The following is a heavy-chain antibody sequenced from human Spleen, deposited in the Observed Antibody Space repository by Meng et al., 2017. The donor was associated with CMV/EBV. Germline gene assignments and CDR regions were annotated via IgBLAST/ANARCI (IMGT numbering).Heavy chain of an antibody. V-gene: IGHV3-21*04. D-gene: IGHD3-3*01. CDR1: GFTFSSYS. CDR2: ISSSSSYI. CDR3: AKVSARGDYYDFWSGPMDV. J-gene: IGHJ6*02. Sequence: GGPLRLSCAASGFTFSSYSMNWVRQAPGKGLEWVSSISSSSSYIYYADSVKGRFTISRDNAKNSLYLQMNSLRAEDTAVYYCAKVSARGDYYDFWSGPMDVWGQGTTVTVSS.